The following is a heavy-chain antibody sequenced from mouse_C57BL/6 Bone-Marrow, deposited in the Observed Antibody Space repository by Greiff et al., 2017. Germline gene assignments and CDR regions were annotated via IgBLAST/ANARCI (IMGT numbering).Heavy chain of an antibody. Sequence: VQLQQSVAELVRPGASVKLSCTASGFNIKNTYMHWVQQRPEQGLEWIGRIDPANGNTKYDPKFQGKATITADTSSNTDYLQLSSLTSEDTAIYYCAGPNYYGSSQLAYWGRGTGVTVSA. CDR1: GFNIKNTY. D-gene: IGHD1-1*01. CDR2: IDPANGNT. J-gene: IGHJ3*01. V-gene: IGHV14-3*01. CDR3: AGPNYYGSSQLAY.